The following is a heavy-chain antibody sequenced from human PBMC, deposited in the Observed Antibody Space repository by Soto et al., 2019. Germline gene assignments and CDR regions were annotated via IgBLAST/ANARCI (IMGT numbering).Heavy chain of an antibody. Sequence: QVQLVQSGAEMKKPGSSVKVSCQSSGGTFNTYAMNWVRQAPGQGPEWMGDISPMFGAANYAPKVQGRVTIPADESTGTSYMQLSRLTSEDTALYFCAREVQVHTPAFVYWGQGTLVTVSS. J-gene: IGHJ4*02. CDR2: ISPMFGAA. V-gene: IGHV1-69*19. CDR1: GGTFNTYA. CDR3: AREVQVHTPAFVY. D-gene: IGHD3-10*01.